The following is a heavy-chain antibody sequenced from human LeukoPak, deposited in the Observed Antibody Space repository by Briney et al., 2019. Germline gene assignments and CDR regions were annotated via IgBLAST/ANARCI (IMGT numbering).Heavy chain of an antibody. CDR2: ISGSGGST. D-gene: IGHD3-9*01. CDR3: AKDHNPTLRYFDWLVDY. V-gene: IGHV3-23*01. J-gene: IGHJ4*02. Sequence: PGGSLRLSCAASGFTFSSYVMSWVRQAPGKGLEWVSGISGSGGSTYYADSVKGRLTISRDNSKNTLYLQMNSLRAEDTAVYYCAKDHNPTLRYFDWLVDYWGQGTLVTVS. CDR1: GFTFSSYV.